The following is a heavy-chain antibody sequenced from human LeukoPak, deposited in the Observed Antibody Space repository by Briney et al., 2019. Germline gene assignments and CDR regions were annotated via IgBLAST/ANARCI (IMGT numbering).Heavy chain of an antibody. Sequence: SVKVSCKASGGTFISYAISWVRQASGQGLEWMGGIIPIFGTANYAQKFQGRVTISADESTSTAYMELSSLRSEDTAVYYCARAQVPYYYDSSGSYYGSFDYWGQGTLVTVSS. J-gene: IGHJ4*02. CDR2: IIPIFGTA. CDR3: ARAQVPYYYDSSGSYYGSFDY. D-gene: IGHD3-22*01. V-gene: IGHV1-69*13. CDR1: GGTFISYA.